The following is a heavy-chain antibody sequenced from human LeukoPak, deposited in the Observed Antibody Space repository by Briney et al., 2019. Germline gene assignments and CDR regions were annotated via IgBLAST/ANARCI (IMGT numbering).Heavy chain of an antibody. Sequence: GGSLRLSCAASGFTFSSYAMHWVRQAPGKGLEWVAVISYDGSNKYYADSVKGRFTISRDNSENTLYLQMNSLRAEDTAVYYCARGWQLAFYYYYGMDVWGQGTTVTVSS. CDR1: GFTFSSYA. D-gene: IGHD2-15*01. CDR3: ARGWQLAFYYYYGMDV. CDR2: ISYDGSNK. J-gene: IGHJ6*02. V-gene: IGHV3-30-3*01.